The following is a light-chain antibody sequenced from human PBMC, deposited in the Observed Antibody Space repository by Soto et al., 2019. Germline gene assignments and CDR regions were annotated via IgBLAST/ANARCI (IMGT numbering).Light chain of an antibody. CDR3: QSYDNSLSGAWV. Sequence: QSVLTQPPSVSGAPGQGITISCTGTRSNLGAGYDVHWYQQLPGAAPKLLIYANNKRPSGVLDRFSGSKSGTSASLAITGLQAEDEADYYCQSYDNSLSGAWVFGGGTMLTVL. CDR1: RSNLGAGYD. J-gene: IGLJ3*02. V-gene: IGLV1-40*01. CDR2: ANN.